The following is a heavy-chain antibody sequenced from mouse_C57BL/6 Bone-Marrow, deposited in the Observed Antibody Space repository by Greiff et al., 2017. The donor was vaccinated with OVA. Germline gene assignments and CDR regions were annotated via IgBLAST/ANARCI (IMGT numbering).Heavy chain of an antibody. CDR2: INPNNGGT. CDR1: GYTFTDYN. CDR3: ATKSPYYYGSSHWYFDV. V-gene: IGHV1-22*01. D-gene: IGHD1-1*01. Sequence: EVQLQQSGPELVKPGASVKMSCKASGYTFTDYNMHWVKQSHGKSLEWIGYINPNNGGTSYNQKFKGKATLTVNKSFSTAYMELRSLTSEDSAVYYCATKSPYYYGSSHWYFDVWGTGTTVTVSS. J-gene: IGHJ1*03.